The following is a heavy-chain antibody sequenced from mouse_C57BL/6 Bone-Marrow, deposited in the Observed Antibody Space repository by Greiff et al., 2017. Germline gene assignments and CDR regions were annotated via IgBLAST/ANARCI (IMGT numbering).Heavy chain of an antibody. CDR1: GYTFTDYY. CDR2: INPNNGGT. J-gene: IGHJ2*01. V-gene: IGHV1-26*01. D-gene: IGHD2-4*01. CDR3: ARYGDDYFFDY. Sequence: VQLQQSGPGLVKPGASVKISCKASGYTFTDYYMNWVKQSHGKSLEWIGDINPNNGGTSYNQKFKGKATLTVDKSSSTAYMELRSLTSEDSAVYYCARYGDDYFFDYWGQGTTLTVSS.